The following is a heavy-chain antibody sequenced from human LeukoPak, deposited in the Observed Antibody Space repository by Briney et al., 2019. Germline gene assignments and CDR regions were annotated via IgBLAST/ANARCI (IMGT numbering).Heavy chain of an antibody. J-gene: IGHJ6*04. V-gene: IGHV1-18*01. CDR1: GYTFISYG. CDR3: ARNSSDWYGYMDV. Sequence: ASVKVSCKASGYTFISYGISWVRQAPGQGLEWMGWISTYNGYANYAQELQGRVTMTTETSTSTAYMELRSLRSDDTAVYYCARNSSDWYGYMDVWGKGTTVTVSS. CDR2: ISTYNGYA. D-gene: IGHD6-19*01.